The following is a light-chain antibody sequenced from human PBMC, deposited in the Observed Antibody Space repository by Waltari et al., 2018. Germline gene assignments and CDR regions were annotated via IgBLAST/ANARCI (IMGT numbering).Light chain of an antibody. J-gene: IGKJ4*01. CDR2: GTF. Sequence: IVMTQSPATLSVSPGETVSLSCRAGQSVSPKLAWYQQQPGQAPRLLIYGTFVRATGIPGRFSGSESGTEFTLTISSLQSEDFALYYCQQYHDSPRTFGGGTKVEI. CDR1: QSVSPK. V-gene: IGKV3-15*01. CDR3: QQYHDSPRT.